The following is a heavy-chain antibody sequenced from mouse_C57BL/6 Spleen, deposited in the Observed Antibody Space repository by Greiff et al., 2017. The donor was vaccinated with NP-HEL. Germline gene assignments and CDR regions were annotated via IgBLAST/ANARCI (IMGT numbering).Heavy chain of an antibody. D-gene: IGHD1-1*01. CDR2: INPYNGDT. CDR1: GYSFTGYF. CDR3: ARGYYGSSLFDY. J-gene: IGHJ2*01. V-gene: IGHV1-20*01. Sequence: VQLKQSGPELVKPGDSVKISCKASGYSFTGYFMNWVMQSHGKSLEWIGRINPYNGDTFYNQKFKGKATLTVDKSSSTAHMELRSLTSEDSAVYYCARGYYGSSLFDYWGQGTTLTVSS.